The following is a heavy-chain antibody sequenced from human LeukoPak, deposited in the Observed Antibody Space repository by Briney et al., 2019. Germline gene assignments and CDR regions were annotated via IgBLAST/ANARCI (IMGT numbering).Heavy chain of an antibody. J-gene: IGHJ6*02. CDR3: ARDPLSPYSSGWYFPNYYYYYGMDV. CDR1: GYTFTSYG. CDR2: TSAYNGNT. D-gene: IGHD6-19*01. V-gene: IGHV1-18*01. Sequence: ASVRVSCKASGYTFTSYGISWVRQAPGQGLEWMGWTSAYNGNTNYAQKLQGRVTMTTDTSTSTAYMELRSLRSDDTAVYYCARDPLSPYSSGWYFPNYYYYYGMDVWGQGTTVTVSS.